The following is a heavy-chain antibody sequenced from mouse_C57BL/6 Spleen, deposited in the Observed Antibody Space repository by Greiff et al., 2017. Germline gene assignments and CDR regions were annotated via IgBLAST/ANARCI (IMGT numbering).Heavy chain of an antibody. CDR2: IHPNSGST. D-gene: IGHD1-1*01. V-gene: IGHV1-64*01. Sequence: QVQLQQPGAELVKPGASVKLSCKASGYTFTSYWMHWVKQRPGQGLEWIGMIHPNSGSTNYNEKFKSKATLTVDKSSSTAYMQLSSLTSEDSAVYYCAIYYGSSYLYWYFDVWGTGTTVTVSS. CDR3: AIYYGSSYLYWYFDV. J-gene: IGHJ1*03. CDR1: GYTFTSYW.